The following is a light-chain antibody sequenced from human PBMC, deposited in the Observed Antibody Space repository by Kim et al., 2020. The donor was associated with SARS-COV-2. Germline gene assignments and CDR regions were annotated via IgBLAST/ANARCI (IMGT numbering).Light chain of an antibody. J-gene: IGLJ2*01. CDR2: DVS. CDR1: NSDVGGYNY. V-gene: IGLV2-14*03. CDR3: NSFTSTSTLV. Sequence: GQSITISCTGTNSDVGGYNYVSWYQQHPGKAPKVIIYDVSNRPSGVSDRFSGSKSGNTASLTISGLQAEDEAAYYCNSFTSTSTLVFSGGTQLTVL.